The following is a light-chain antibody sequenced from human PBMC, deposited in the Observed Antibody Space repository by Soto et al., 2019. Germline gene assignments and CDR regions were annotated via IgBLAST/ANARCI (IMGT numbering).Light chain of an antibody. CDR1: QSVGTS. Sequence: EIVLTQSPATLSLSPGEKATLSCRASQSVGTSLAWYLQKPGQAPRLLICDAFNRATGIPARFSGSGSGTDFTLTTSTLEPEDFAVYYRQKHGNCPLFSFGPGNKVDIK. J-gene: IGKJ3*01. V-gene: IGKV3-11*01. CDR2: DAF. CDR3: QKHGNCPLFS.